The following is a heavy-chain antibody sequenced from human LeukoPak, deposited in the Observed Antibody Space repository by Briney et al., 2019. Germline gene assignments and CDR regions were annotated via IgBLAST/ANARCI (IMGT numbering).Heavy chain of an antibody. D-gene: IGHD3-10*01. CDR1: GGTFSSYA. CDR3: ARAAYYYGSGSYAGGDYFDY. Sequence: EASVTVSCTASGGTFSSYAISWVRPAPGQGLEWMGGIIPIFGTANYAQKFQGRVTITADESTSTAYMELSSLRSEDTAVYYCARAAYYYGSGSYAGGDYFDYWGQGTLVTVSS. CDR2: IIPIFGTA. V-gene: IGHV1-69*13. J-gene: IGHJ4*02.